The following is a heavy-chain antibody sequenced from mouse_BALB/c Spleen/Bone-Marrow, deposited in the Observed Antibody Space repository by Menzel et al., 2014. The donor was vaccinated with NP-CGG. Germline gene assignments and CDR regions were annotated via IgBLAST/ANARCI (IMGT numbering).Heavy chain of an antibody. CDR2: INPYNDGA. J-gene: IGHJ4*01. V-gene: IGHV1-14*01. CDR1: GYAFTSYV. Sequence: VQLQQSGPELVKPGASVKMSCKASGYAFTSYVMHWVKQKPGQGLEWIGYINPYNDGAKYNEKFEGKATLTSDKSSSTAYMELGSLTSEDSAVYYCARPGGNYVLYAMDYWGQGTSVTVSS. D-gene: IGHD2-1*01. CDR3: ARPGGNYVLYAMDY.